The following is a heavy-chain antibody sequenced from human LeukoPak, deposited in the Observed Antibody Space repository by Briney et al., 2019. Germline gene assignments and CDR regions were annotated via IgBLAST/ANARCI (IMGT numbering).Heavy chain of an antibody. J-gene: IGHJ4*02. D-gene: IGHD4-23*01. CDR3: ARVGRGNSSPFDY. Sequence: GASVKVSCKASGYTFTGYSLHWVRQAPGQGLEWMGWISAYNGNTNYAQKLQGRVTMTTDTSTTTAYMELRSLRSDDTAVYYCARVGRGNSSPFDYWGQGTLVTVSS. CDR2: ISAYNGNT. CDR1: GYTFTGYS. V-gene: IGHV1-18*04.